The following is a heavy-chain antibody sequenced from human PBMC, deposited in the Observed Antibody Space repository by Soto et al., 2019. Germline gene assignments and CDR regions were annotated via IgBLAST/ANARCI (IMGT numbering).Heavy chain of an antibody. V-gene: IGHV5-51*01. CDR3: ARRSVVIPAAIVGYFDL. J-gene: IGHJ2*01. CDR2: IYPGDSDT. CDR1: GYSFTSYW. D-gene: IGHD2-2*02. Sequence: PGESLKISCKGSGYSFTSYWIGWVRQMPGKGLEWMGIIYPGDSDTRYSPSFQGQVTISADKSISTAYLQWSSLKASDTAMYYCARRSVVIPAAIVGYFDLWGRGTLVTVSS.